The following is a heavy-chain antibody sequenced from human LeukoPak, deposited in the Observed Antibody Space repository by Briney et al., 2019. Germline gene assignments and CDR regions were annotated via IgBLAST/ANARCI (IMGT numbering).Heavy chain of an antibody. CDR3: ARTGYSYGYDY. V-gene: IGHV1-2*04. CDR1: GYTFTGYY. J-gene: IGHJ4*02. CDR2: INPNSGGT. D-gene: IGHD5-18*01. Sequence: ASVKVSCKASGYTFTGYYMHWVRQAPGQGLEWMGWINPNSGGTNYAQKFQGWVTMTRDTSISTAYMELRSLRSDDTAVYYCARTGYSYGYDYWGQGTLVTVSS.